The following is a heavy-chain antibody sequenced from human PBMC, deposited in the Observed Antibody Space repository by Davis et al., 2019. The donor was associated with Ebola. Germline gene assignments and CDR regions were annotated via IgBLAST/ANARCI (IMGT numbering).Heavy chain of an antibody. D-gene: IGHD3-10*01. CDR3: ACPYGSGSYDDYYYYGMDV. CDR1: GGSISNSSYY. CDR2: IYYSGST. Sequence: MPSETLSLTCTVSGGSISNSSYYWGWIRQPPGKGLEWIGSIYYSGSTYYNPSLKSRVTISVDTSKSHFSLKLSSVTAADTAVYYCACPYGSGSYDDYYYYGMDVWGQGTTVTVSS. J-gene: IGHJ6*02. V-gene: IGHV4-39*02.